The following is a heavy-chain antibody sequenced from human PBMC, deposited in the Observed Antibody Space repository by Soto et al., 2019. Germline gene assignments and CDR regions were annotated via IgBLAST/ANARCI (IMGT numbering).Heavy chain of an antibody. CDR2: ISYDGSNK. V-gene: IGHV3-30*03. J-gene: IGHJ6*02. CDR1: GFTFSSYG. CDR3: ARDGAIYGDYAYYYYGMDV. Sequence: GGSLRLSCAASGFTFSSYGMHWVRQAPGKGLEWVAVISYDGSNKYYADSVKGRFTIPRDNSKNTLYLQMNSLRAEDTAVYYCARDGAIYGDYAYYYYGMDVWGQGTTVTVSS. D-gene: IGHD4-17*01.